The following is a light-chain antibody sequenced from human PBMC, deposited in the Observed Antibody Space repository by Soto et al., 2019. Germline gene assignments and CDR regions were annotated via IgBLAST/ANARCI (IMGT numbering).Light chain of an antibody. V-gene: IGLV2-14*01. CDR3: SSYTSSSTLYV. J-gene: IGLJ1*01. CDR1: SSDVGGYNY. CDR2: DVT. Sequence: QSVLTQPASVSGSPGQSITISCTGNSSDVGGYNYVSWYQQHPGKAPKLMIYDVTNRPSGVSNRFSGSKSGITASLTISGLQAEDEADYYCSSYTSSSTLYVFGTGTKLTVL.